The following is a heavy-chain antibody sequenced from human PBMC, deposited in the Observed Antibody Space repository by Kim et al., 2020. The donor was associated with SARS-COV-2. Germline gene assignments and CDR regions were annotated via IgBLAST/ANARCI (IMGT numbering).Heavy chain of an antibody. Sequence: KYYADSVKGRFTISRDNSKNTLYLQMNSLRAEDTAVYYCAKDTGVTILGYWGQGTLVTVSS. J-gene: IGHJ4*02. CDR3: AKDTGVTILGY. V-gene: IGHV3-30*02. CDR2: K. D-gene: IGHD2-21*01.